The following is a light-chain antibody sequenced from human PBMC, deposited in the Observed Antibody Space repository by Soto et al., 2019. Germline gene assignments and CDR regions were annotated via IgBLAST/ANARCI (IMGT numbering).Light chain of an antibody. V-gene: IGKV1-17*01. CDR1: QGIRND. J-gene: IGKJ2*01. Sequence: DIQMTQSPSSLSASVGDRVTITCRASQGIRNDLAWYQQKPGKAPKRLIYAASSLQSGVPSRFSGSGSGTEFTLPIGILQPEDFATYFCLQNNSYSLYTFGQGTKLEIK. CDR3: LQNNSYSLYT. CDR2: AAS.